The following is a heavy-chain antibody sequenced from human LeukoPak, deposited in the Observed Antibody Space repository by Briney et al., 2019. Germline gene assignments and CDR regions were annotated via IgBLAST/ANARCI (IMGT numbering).Heavy chain of an antibody. Sequence: ASGKLSCKASGSTFTSYGTSWVRQAPGQGLEWMGWISAYNGNTNYAQKLQGRVTMTTDTSTSTTYMELRSLRSDDTAVYYCARVMLLGEFVFDYWGQGTLVTVSS. J-gene: IGHJ4*02. CDR2: ISAYNGNT. CDR3: ARVMLLGEFVFDY. CDR1: GSTFTSYG. V-gene: IGHV1-18*01. D-gene: IGHD3-10*01.